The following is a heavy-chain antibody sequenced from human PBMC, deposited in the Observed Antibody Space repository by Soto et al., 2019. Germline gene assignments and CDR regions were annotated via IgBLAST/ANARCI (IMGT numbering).Heavy chain of an antibody. D-gene: IGHD2-2*01. V-gene: IGHV1-69*13. CDR3: ARVVGYCSSTSCYVGWFDP. CDR1: GGTFSSYA. Sequence: SVKVSCKASGGTFSSYAISWVRQAPGQGLEWMGGIIPIFGTANYAQKFQGRVTITADESTSTAYMELSSLRSEDTAVYYCARVVGYCSSTSCYVGWFDPWGQGTLVTVSS. CDR2: IIPIFGTA. J-gene: IGHJ5*02.